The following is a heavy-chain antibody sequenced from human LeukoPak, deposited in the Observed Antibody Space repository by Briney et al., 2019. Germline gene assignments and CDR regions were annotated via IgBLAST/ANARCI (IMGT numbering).Heavy chain of an antibody. J-gene: IGHJ4*02. D-gene: IGHD6-19*01. CDR3: ARGLSSIRYSSEGLDY. V-gene: IGHV1-8*01. CDR2: MNPNSGNT. Sequence: ASVTVSCMASGYTFTSYDINWVRPAPGQGLEWMGWMNPNSGNTGYAQKFQGRVTMTRNTSISTAYMELSSLRSEDTAVYYCARGLSSIRYSSEGLDYWGQGTLVTVSS. CDR1: GYTFTSYD.